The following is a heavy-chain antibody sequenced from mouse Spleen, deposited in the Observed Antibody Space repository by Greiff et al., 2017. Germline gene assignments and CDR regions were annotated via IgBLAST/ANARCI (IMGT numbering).Heavy chain of an antibody. D-gene: IGHD1-1*01. V-gene: IGHV1-64*01. J-gene: IGHJ2*01. CDR2: IHPNSGST. CDR1: GYTFTSYW. Sequence: VQLQQSGAELVKPGASVKLSCKASGYTFTSYWMHWVKQRPGQGLEWIGMIHPNSGSTNYNEKFKSKATLTVDKSSSTAYMQLSSLTSEDSAVYYCARKVHGSSSVFDYWGQGTTLTVSS. CDR3: ARKVHGSSSVFDY.